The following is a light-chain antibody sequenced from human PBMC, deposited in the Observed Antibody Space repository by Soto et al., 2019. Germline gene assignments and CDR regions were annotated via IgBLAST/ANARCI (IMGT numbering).Light chain of an antibody. V-gene: IGLV2-14*01. Sequence: QSALTQPPSASGSPGQSVTISCTGSSSDVGGYNYISWYQQLPGKAPKLMIYQVTIRPSGISNRFSGSKSGNTASLTISGLQAEDEADYYCTSFSSSTSLYVFGTGTKVTV. J-gene: IGLJ1*01. CDR2: QVT. CDR1: SSDVGGYNY. CDR3: TSFSSSTSLYV.